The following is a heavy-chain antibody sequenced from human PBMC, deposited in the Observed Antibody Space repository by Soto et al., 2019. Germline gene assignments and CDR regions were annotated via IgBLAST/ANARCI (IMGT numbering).Heavy chain of an antibody. V-gene: IGHV1-2*02. J-gene: IGHJ5*02. CDR3: ARVVPGAEAWFGP. CDR1: GYTFTDYY. D-gene: IGHD2-2*01. CDR2: INPNSGAT. Sequence: ASVKVSCKASGYTFTDYYIYWLRQAPGHGLEWMGWINPNSGATNYAHNFQGRVTMTRDTSIRAAYMELSRLSSDDTAVYYCARVVPGAEAWFGPWGQGTLVTVSS.